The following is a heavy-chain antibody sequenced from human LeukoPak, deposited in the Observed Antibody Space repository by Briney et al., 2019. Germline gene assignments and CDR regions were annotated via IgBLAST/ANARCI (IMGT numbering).Heavy chain of an antibody. J-gene: IGHJ4*02. CDR1: GFPFTHYT. Sequence: ASVKVSCKGSGFPFTHYTINWVRQAPGQGLEWMGWIKTNTGNPTYAQGFTGRFVFSLDTSVSTAYLQISSLKAEDTAVYYCAGYDSSLPWGQGTLATVSS. CDR2: IKTNTGNP. D-gene: IGHD3-22*01. V-gene: IGHV7-4-1*02. CDR3: AGYDSSLP.